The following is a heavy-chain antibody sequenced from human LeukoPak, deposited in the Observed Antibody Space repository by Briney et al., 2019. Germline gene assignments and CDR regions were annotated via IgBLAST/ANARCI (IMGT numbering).Heavy chain of an antibody. Sequence: GGSLRLSCAASGFSFSSYAMSWVRQAPGKGLEWVSGISGSGGSTDYADSVKGRFTISRDNSKNTLYLQMSSLRAEDTAVYYCVKEYYDSSGYLDYWGQGTLVTVSS. CDR2: ISGSGGST. J-gene: IGHJ4*02. CDR3: VKEYYDSSGYLDY. D-gene: IGHD3-22*01. V-gene: IGHV3-23*01. CDR1: GFSFSSYA.